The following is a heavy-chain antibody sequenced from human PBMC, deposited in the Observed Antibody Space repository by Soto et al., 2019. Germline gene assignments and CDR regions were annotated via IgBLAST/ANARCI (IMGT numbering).Heavy chain of an antibody. CDR2: ISYDGSNK. CDR1: GFTFSSYG. CDR3: ANDATTVTTNYYYYMDV. D-gene: IGHD4-17*01. Sequence: GGSLRLSCAASGFTFSSYGMHWVRQAPGKGLEWVAVISYDGSNKYYADSVKGRFTISRDNSKNTLYLQMNSLRAEDTAVYYCANDATTVTTNYYYYMDVWGKGTTVTVSS. V-gene: IGHV3-30*18. J-gene: IGHJ6*03.